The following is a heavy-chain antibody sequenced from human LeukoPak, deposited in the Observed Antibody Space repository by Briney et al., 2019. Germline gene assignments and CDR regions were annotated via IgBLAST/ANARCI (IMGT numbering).Heavy chain of an antibody. CDR1: GFTFSSYW. V-gene: IGHV3-7*03. J-gene: IGHJ6*02. CDR2: IKQDGSEK. CDR3: AKDMNYDSSGYHLGHGIDYYGMDV. D-gene: IGHD3-22*01. Sequence: GGSLRLSCAASGFTFSSYWMSWVRQAPGKGPEWVANIKQDGSEKYYVDSVKGRFTISRDNAKNSLYLQMNSLRAEDTALYYCAKDMNYDSSGYHLGHGIDYYGMDVWGQGTTVTVSS.